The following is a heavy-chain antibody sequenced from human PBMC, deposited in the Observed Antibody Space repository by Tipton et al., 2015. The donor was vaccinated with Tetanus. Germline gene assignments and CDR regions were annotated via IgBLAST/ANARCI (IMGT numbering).Heavy chain of an antibody. CDR3: AREVDCSGGSCFSEDFDN. D-gene: IGHD2-15*01. V-gene: IGHV3-33*01. CDR1: GFIFSSYG. CDR2: SWYDGTDK. J-gene: IGHJ4*02. Sequence: CAASGFIFSSYGIHWVRQAPGKGLEWVAVSWYDGTDKYYADSVKGRFTISRDNSKNTLYLQMNSLRAEDTAVYYCAREVDCSGGSCFSEDFDNWGQGTQVTVSS.